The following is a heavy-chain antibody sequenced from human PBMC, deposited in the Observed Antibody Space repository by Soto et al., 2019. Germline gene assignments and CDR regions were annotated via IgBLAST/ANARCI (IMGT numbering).Heavy chain of an antibody. J-gene: IGHJ4*02. V-gene: IGHV3-7*04. CDR1: GFTFSTSW. CDR2: IRPDGREI. CDR3: RSDRGAGATDY. D-gene: IGHD1-26*01. Sequence: DVQLVESGGDLVQAGGSLRLSCAASGFTFSTSWMQWVRQAPGKGLEWVANIRPDGREIADVYSVTGRITISRENAKRSLFLQMNSLRAEDAAFYYCRSDRGAGATDYWGQGTLVIVSS.